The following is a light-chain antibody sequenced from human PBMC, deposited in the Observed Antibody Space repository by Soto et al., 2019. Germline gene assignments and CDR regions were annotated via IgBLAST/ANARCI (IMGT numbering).Light chain of an antibody. CDR2: GAS. J-gene: IGKJ1*01. CDR1: QSVASN. Sequence: EIVMTQSPVTLSVSPGERATLSCRASQSVASNLAWYQQKPGQAPRLLIFGASSRATGIPDRFRGSGSGTDFTLTISRLEPEDFAVYYCQQYGGSPRTFGQGTKVEIK. V-gene: IGKV3-20*01. CDR3: QQYGGSPRT.